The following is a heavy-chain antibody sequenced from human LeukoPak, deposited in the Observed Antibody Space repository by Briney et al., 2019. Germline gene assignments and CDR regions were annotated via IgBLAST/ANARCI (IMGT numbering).Heavy chain of an antibody. D-gene: IGHD6-25*01. V-gene: IGHV3-53*01. CDR1: GFTFSTLA. J-gene: IGHJ6*02. CDR2: IYSGGST. CDR3: ARDGLRAAGYYYYGMDV. Sequence: GGSLRLSCAASGFTFSTLAMSWVRQAPGKGLEWVSVIYSGGSTNHADSVKGRFTISRDKSKNTVYLQMNSLRAEDTAVYYCARDGLRAAGYYYYGMDVWGHGTTVTVSS.